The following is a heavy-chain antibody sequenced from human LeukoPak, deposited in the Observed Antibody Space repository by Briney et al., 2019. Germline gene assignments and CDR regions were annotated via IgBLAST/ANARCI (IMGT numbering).Heavy chain of an antibody. CDR3: ARSDYYGSGSFDY. Sequence: ASVKVSCKASGYTFTSHYIHWVRQAPGQGLDWMGIINPSAGSTDYAQTFQGRVTLTRDTSTSTVYMELSSLRSEDTAVYYCARSDYYGSGSFDYWGQGTLVTVSS. CDR2: INPSAGST. V-gene: IGHV1-46*01. CDR1: GYTFTSHY. D-gene: IGHD3-10*01. J-gene: IGHJ4*02.